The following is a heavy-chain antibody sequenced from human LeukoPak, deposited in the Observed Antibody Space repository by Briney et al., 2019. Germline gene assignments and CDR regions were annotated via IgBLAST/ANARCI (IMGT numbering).Heavy chain of an antibody. Sequence: GGSLRLSCAASGFTFSNYGMHWVRQAPGKGLEWVSSISDSGGSTYYADSVKGWFTISRDNSKNTLYLQMNSLRAEDTAVYYCAKRNYYFDYWGQGTLVTVSS. CDR2: ISDSGGST. J-gene: IGHJ4*02. CDR1: GFTFSNYG. V-gene: IGHV3-23*01. D-gene: IGHD1-14*01. CDR3: AKRNYYFDY.